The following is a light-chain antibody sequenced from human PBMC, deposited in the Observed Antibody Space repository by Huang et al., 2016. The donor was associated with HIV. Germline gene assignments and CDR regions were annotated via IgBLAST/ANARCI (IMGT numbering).Light chain of an antibody. CDR2: GAS. J-gene: IGKJ1*01. CDR1: QNINNNF. V-gene: IGKV3-20*01. CDR3: HQYGDSRGT. Sequence: EIVLTQSPGTLSLSPGERATLSCRARQNINNNFLAWYQQKPGQAPRLLIYGASSRATGVPDRVSGSGSGTDFTLTISRLEPEDFAVYYCHQYGDSRGTFGQGTKVEIK.